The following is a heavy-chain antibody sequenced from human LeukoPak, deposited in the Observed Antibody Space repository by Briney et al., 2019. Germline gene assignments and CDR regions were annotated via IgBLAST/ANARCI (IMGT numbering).Heavy chain of an antibody. J-gene: IGHJ6*02. CDR2: ISSSSSTI. CDR3: ARATRIHGMDV. Sequence: PGGSLRLSCAASGFTFSSYSMNWVRQAPGKGLEWVSYISSSSSTIYYADSVKGRFTISRDNAKNSLYLQMNSLRAEDTAVYYCARATRIHGMDVWGQGTTVTVSS. CDR1: GFTFSSYS. V-gene: IGHV3-48*01. D-gene: IGHD2-15*01.